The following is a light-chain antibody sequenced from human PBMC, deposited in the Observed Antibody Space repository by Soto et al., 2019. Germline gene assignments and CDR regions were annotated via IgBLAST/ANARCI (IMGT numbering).Light chain of an antibody. J-gene: IGKJ4*01. Sequence: IVLTQSPGTLSLSPGERATLSCRASQCVSSNYLAWYQQKPGQAPRLLIYCASSRATGIPDRFSGSGSGTDFALTISRLEPEDFAVYYCQQYGSTPLTCGGGTKVEIK. V-gene: IGKV3-20*01. CDR3: QQYGSTPLT. CDR2: CAS. CDR1: QCVSSNY.